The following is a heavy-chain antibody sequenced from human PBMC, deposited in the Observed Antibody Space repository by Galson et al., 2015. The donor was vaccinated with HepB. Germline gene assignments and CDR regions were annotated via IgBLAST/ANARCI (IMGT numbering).Heavy chain of an antibody. CDR3: ARGSVSRTTVTTLGLGPN. J-gene: IGHJ4*02. V-gene: IGHV3-11*01. Sequence: SLRLSCAASGYTFSDYYMSWIRQAPGKGLEWVSYISSSGSTIYYADSVKGRFTISRDNAKNSLYLQMNSLRAEDTAVYYCARGSVSRTTVTTLGLGPNRGQGTLVTVSS. CDR1: GYTFSDYY. CDR2: ISSSGSTI. D-gene: IGHD4-17*01.